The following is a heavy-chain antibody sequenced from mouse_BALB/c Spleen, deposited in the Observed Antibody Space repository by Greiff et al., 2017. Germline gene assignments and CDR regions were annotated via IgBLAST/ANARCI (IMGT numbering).Heavy chain of an antibody. CDR2: ISSGSSTI. J-gene: IGHJ4*01. V-gene: IGHV5-17*02. Sequence: EVQRVESGGGLVQPGGSRKLSCAASGFTFSSFGMHWVRQAPEKGLEWIAYISSGSSTIYYADTVKGRFTISRDNPKNTLFLQMTSLRSEDTAMYYCARERGITTVVAPAMDYWGQGTSVTVSS. CDR3: ARERGITTVVAPAMDY. D-gene: IGHD1-1*01. CDR1: GFTFSSFG.